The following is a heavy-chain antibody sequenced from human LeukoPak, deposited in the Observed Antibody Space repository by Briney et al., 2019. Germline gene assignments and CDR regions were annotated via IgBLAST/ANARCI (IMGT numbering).Heavy chain of an antibody. V-gene: IGHV3-23*01. J-gene: IGHJ4*02. CDR3: ARLTMEGGSGSYYWPISQKLLFDY. CDR2: ISGSGGST. D-gene: IGHD3-10*01. Sequence: HPGRSLRLSCAASGFTFDGYTMIWVRQTPGKGLEWVSAISGSGGSTYYADSVKGRFTISRDNSKNTLYLQMNSLRAEDTAVYYCARLTMEGGSGSYYWPISQKLLFDYWGQGTLVTVSS. CDR1: GFTFDGYT.